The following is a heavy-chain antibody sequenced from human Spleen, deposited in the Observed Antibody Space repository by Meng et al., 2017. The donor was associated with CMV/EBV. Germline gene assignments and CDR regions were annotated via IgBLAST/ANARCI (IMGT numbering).Heavy chain of an antibody. CDR3: ARGRVAATYYFDY. CDR2: ISSSSSDI. J-gene: IGHJ4*02. D-gene: IGHD1-26*01. CDR1: GFTFATYS. V-gene: IGHV3-21*01. Sequence: GESLKISCAASGFTFATYSMNWVRQAPGKGLEWVSSISSSSSDIYYADSLKGRFTISRDNAKNSLYLQMISLRAEDTAVYYCARGRVAATYYFDYWGQGTLVTVSS.